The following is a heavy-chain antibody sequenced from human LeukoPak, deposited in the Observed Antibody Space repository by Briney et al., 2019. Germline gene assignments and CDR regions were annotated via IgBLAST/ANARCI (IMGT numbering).Heavy chain of an antibody. D-gene: IGHD3-10*01. CDR2: FDPEDGET. Sequence: XSVTVSFKVSGYTLAELSMHWVRQAPGKGHEWMGGFDPEDGETIYAQKFQGRVTMTEDTSTDTAYMELSSLRSEDTAVYYCASMVRGVILPFDYWGQGTLVTVSS. CDR3: ASMVRGVILPFDY. V-gene: IGHV1-24*01. CDR1: GYTLAELS. J-gene: IGHJ4*02.